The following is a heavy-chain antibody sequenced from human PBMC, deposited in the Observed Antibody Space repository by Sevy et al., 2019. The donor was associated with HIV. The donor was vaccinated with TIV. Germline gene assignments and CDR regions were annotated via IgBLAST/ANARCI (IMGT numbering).Heavy chain of an antibody. CDR2: INQDGSAI. J-gene: IGHJ4*02. Sequence: GGSLRLSCAASGFTLSSNWMSWVRQAPGKGLEWVANINQDGSAIDYVDSVKGRFTISRDNAKNSLYLQMNSLRADDTAIYYCARYLYSGSYHEDYWGQGTLVTVSS. CDR3: ARYLYSGSYHEDY. V-gene: IGHV3-7*01. D-gene: IGHD1-26*01. CDR1: GFTLSSNW.